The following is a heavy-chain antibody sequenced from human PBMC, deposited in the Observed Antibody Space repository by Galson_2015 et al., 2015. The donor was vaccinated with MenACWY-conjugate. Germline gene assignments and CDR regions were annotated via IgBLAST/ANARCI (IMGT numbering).Heavy chain of an antibody. V-gene: IGHV3-74*01. CDR1: GFTFSNYW. J-gene: IGHJ6*03. D-gene: IGHD5-18*01. CDR3: ARVGTWIHQYFYHMDV. Sequence: SLRLSCAASGFTFSNYWMHWVRQTPGKGLVWVSRINSDGSKTTYADSVKGRFTISRDNIKKSLFLEMNSLRAGDTGAYYCARVGTWIHQYFYHMDVWGKGTTVTVSS. CDR2: INSDGSKT.